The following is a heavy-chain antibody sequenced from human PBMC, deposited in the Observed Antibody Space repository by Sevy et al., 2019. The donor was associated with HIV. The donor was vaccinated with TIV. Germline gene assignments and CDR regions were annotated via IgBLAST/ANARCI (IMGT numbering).Heavy chain of an antibody. CDR3: AREQLARGGGIDY. J-gene: IGHJ4*02. CDR2: ISYDGSNK. Sequence: GGSLRLSCAASGFTFSSYAMHWVRQAPGKGLEWVAVISYDGSNKYYADSVKGRFTISRDNSKNTLYLQMNSLRAEDRAVYYGAREQLARGGGIDYWGQGTLVTVSS. CDR1: GFTFSSYA. V-gene: IGHV3-30-3*01. D-gene: IGHD6-6*01.